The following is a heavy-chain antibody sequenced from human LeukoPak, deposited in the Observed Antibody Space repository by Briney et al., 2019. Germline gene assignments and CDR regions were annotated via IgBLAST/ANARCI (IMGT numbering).Heavy chain of an antibody. J-gene: IGHJ4*02. Sequence: GGSLGLSCAASGFTFSDYYMSWIRQAPGKGLEWVSYISSSGSTIYYADSVKGRFTISRDNAKNSLYLQMNSLRAEDTAVYYCARDPRIAVAGTWDYWGQGTLVTVSS. CDR3: ARDPRIAVAGTWDY. CDR1: GFTFSDYY. V-gene: IGHV3-11*01. CDR2: ISSSGSTI. D-gene: IGHD6-19*01.